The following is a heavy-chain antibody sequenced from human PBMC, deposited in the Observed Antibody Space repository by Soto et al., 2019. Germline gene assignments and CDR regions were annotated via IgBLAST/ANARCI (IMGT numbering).Heavy chain of an antibody. CDR1: GGSVSSGSYY. Sequence: QVQLQESGPGLVKPSETLSLTCTVSGGSVSSGSYYWSWIRQPPGKGLEWIGYIYYSGSTNYNPSRNSRVTISVDTSKNQFSLKLSSVTAADTAVYYCAREPPGDLWFGEKGDYWGQGTLVTVSS. V-gene: IGHV4-61*01. CDR3: AREPPGDLWFGEKGDY. D-gene: IGHD3-10*01. CDR2: IYYSGST. J-gene: IGHJ4*02.